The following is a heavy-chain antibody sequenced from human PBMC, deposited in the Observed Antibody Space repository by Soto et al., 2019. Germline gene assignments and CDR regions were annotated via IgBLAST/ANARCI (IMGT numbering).Heavy chain of an antibody. D-gene: IGHD1-1*01. CDR1: GDSVSSNSAG. CDR3: ARGSWDDVSGHYSMDV. V-gene: IGHV6-1*01. CDR2: TYYKSKWYY. Sequence: QVQLQQSSPGLVKPSQALSLTCDISGDSVSSNSAGWNWIRQTPSRRLEWLGRTYYKSKWYYTYAASVKSRITVSPDTSKHQFSLQLTSVTPEDTAVYYCARGSWDDVSGHYSMDVWDKGTTVTVSS. J-gene: IGHJ6*03.